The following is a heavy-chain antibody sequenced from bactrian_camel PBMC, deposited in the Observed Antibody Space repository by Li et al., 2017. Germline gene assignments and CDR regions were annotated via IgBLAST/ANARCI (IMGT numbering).Heavy chain of an antibody. D-gene: IGHD4*01. Sequence: VQLVESGGGEVQAGGSLRLSCAASGLTLDQYCMGWFRQRPGKGREAVEEIDTSGTSRYAESVKGRFTISKDNAKRILYLQMNNLQPEDSSMYYCAADVYSCPVAVRQPHVLWGRGTQVTVS. CDR2: IDTSGTS. CDR3: AADVYSCPVAVRQPHVL. V-gene: IGHV3-2*01. J-gene: IGHJ4*01. CDR1: GLTLDQYC.